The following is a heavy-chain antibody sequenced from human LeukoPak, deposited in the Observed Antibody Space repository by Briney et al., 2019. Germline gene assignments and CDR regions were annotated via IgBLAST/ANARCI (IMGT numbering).Heavy chain of an antibody. Sequence: GGSLRLSCAASGFTFSDYYMSWIRQAPGKGLEWVSYISSSGSTIYYADSVKGRFTISRDNAKNSLYLQMNSLRAEDTAVYYCAREMVATNDAFDIWGQGTMITVSS. CDR3: AREMVATNDAFDI. J-gene: IGHJ3*02. CDR1: GFTFSDYY. D-gene: IGHD5-12*01. CDR2: ISSSGSTI. V-gene: IGHV3-11*01.